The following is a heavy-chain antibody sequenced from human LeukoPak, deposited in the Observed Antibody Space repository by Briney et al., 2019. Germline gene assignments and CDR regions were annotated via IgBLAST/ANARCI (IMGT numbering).Heavy chain of an antibody. V-gene: IGHV3-30-3*01. J-gene: IGHJ4*02. CDR2: ISYNGSNE. CDR1: GFTFSIYA. CDR3: ARDRGGSGFYYFDY. Sequence: LGRSLRLSCAASGFTFSIYAMHWVRQAPGKGLEWVAGISYNGSNEYYSDSVKGRFTITRDNSKNTVFLQMNSLRAEDTGVYHCARDRGGSGFYYFDYWGQGTLVTVSS. D-gene: IGHD2-15*01.